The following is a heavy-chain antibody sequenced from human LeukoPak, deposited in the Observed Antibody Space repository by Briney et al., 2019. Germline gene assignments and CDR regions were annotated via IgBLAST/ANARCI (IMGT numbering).Heavy chain of an antibody. J-gene: IGHJ6*02. Sequence: PSETLSLTCTVSGGSISNHYWSWIRQPPGKGLEWIGYICCSGSTNYNPSLKSRVTMSLDTSKSQFSLKLSSVTAADTAVYYCARETVTTGHGMDVWGQGTTVTVSS. CDR1: GGSISNHY. V-gene: IGHV4-59*11. CDR2: ICCSGST. CDR3: ARETVTTGHGMDV. D-gene: IGHD4-17*01.